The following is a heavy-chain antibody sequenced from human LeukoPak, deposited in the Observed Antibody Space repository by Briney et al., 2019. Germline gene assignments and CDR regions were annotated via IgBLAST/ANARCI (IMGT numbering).Heavy chain of an antibody. D-gene: IGHD2-2*01. Sequence: GGSLRLSCAASGFTFSSYNMNWVRQAPGKGLEWVSSISSSSSYIYYADSVKGRFTISRDNAKNSLYLQMNSLRAEDTAVYYCARGLGYCSSTSCYDLLTDYWGQGTLVTVSS. CDR1: GFTFSSYN. CDR3: ARGLGYCSSTSCYDLLTDY. CDR2: ISSSSSYI. V-gene: IGHV3-21*01. J-gene: IGHJ4*02.